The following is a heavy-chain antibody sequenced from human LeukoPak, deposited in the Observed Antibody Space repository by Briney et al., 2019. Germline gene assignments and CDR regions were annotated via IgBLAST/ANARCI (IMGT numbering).Heavy chain of an antibody. J-gene: IGHJ4*02. V-gene: IGHV4-38-2*02. CDR3: ARLEGSSSWYAYYFDY. CDR1: GYSISSGYY. D-gene: IGHD6-13*01. Sequence: SETLSLTCTVSGYSISSGYYWGWIRQPPGKGLAWIGSIYHSGSTYYNPSLKSRVTISVDTSKNQFSLKLSSVTAADTAVYYCARLEGSSSWYAYYFDYWGQGTLVTVSS. CDR2: IYHSGST.